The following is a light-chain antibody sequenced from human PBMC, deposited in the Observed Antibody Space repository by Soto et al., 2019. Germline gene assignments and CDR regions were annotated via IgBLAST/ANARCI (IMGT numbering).Light chain of an antibody. CDR3: QESYTALWGT. J-gene: IGKJ1*01. Sequence: DIQMTQSPSSLSASVGDRVTITCRASQSISTSLNWYQRKLENVPEVLIYGASTLQSGVPSRFSGSGSGTDFTLTINSLQPEDFATYYCQESYTALWGTFGQGTKVEI. CDR2: GAS. CDR1: QSISTS. V-gene: IGKV1-39*01.